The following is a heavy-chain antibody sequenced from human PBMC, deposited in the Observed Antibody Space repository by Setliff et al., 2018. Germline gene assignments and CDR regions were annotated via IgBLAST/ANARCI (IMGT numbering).Heavy chain of an antibody. CDR2: INDSGRS. CDR1: GESFSGHY. D-gene: IGHD6-19*01. CDR3: ARGSSYDKGWFPRTLYYYYYLDV. V-gene: IGHV4-34*01. Sequence: PSETLPLTCAVYGESFSGHYWNWIRQPPGKGLEWIGEINDSGRSNYNPSLKSRLTMSVDTYKKQFSLTLTSVTAADTAVYYCARGSSYDKGWFPRTLYYYYYLDVWANGTTVTVSS. J-gene: IGHJ6*03.